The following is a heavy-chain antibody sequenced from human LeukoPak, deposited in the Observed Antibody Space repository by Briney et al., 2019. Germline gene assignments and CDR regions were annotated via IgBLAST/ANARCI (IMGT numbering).Heavy chain of an antibody. J-gene: IGHJ4*02. D-gene: IGHD5-24*01. Sequence: PGGSLRLSCAASGFIFSTYGMHWVRQAPGKGLEWVALISYDGSNSYYADSVKGRFTISRDSSKNTLYLQMNSLRAEDTAVYYCAKDLGSGYNSFDYWGQGTLVTVSS. CDR2: ISYDGSNS. CDR1: GFIFSTYG. CDR3: AKDLGSGYNSFDY. V-gene: IGHV3-30*18.